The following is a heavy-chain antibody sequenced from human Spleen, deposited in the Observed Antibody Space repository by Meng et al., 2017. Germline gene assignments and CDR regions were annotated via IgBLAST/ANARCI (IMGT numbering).Heavy chain of an antibody. CDR1: GFTFSSYA. CDR3: ARKGPHDYGDYGGYYFDY. V-gene: IGHV3-7*01. D-gene: IGHD4-17*01. J-gene: IGHJ4*02. Sequence: GGSLRLSCAASGFTFSSYAMTWVRQAPGKGLEWVANIKQDGSEKYYVDSVKGRFTISRDNAKNSLYLQMNSLRAEDTAVYYCARKGPHDYGDYGGYYFDYWGQGTLVTVSS. CDR2: IKQDGSEK.